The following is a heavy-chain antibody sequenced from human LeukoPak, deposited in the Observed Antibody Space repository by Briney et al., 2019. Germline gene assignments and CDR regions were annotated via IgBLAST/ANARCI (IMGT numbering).Heavy chain of an antibody. CDR2: IYYSGST. J-gene: IGHJ6*04. D-gene: IGHD2-21*02. CDR3: ARDLRGDYFYYYGMDV. CDR1: GGSISSYY. V-gene: IGHV4-59*01. Sequence: SETLSLTCTVSGGSISSYYWSWIRQPPGKGLEWIGYIYYSGSTNYNPSLKSRVTISVDTSKNQFSLKLSSVTAADTAVYYCARDLRGDYFYYYGMDVWGKGTTVTASS.